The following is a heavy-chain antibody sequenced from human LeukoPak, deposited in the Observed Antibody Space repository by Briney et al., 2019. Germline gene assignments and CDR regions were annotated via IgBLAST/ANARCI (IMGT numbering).Heavy chain of an antibody. CDR3: AREMSGSNDAFDI. V-gene: IGHV3-13*01. CDR1: GFTLSSYD. Sequence: GSLRLSCAASGFTLSSYDMHWVRQATGEGLEWVSMIYKAGNTYYTGSVKGRFTISRENAKNSLYLQMNSLTAGDTAVYYCAREMSGSNDAFDIWGPGTMVTVSS. CDR2: IYKAGNT. J-gene: IGHJ3*02. D-gene: IGHD3-10*01.